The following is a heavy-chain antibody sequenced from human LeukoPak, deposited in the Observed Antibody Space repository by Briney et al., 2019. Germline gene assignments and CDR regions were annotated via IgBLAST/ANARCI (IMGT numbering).Heavy chain of an antibody. CDR1: GFTFSTYD. Sequence: TGGSLRLSCAAPGFTFSTYDMNWVRQAPGKGLEWVSSISSRSTSIHYADSVRGRFTISRDNAKNSLYLQMNSLRAEDAAVYWCARDYIAYDPLDYWGQGTLVTVSS. J-gene: IGHJ4*02. CDR3: ARDYIAYDPLDY. D-gene: IGHD3-3*01. CDR2: ISSRSTSI. V-gene: IGHV3-21*01.